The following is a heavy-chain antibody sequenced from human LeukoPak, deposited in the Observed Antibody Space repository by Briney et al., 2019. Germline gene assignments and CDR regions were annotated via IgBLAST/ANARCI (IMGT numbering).Heavy chain of an antibody. Sequence: GGSLRLSCAASGFTSSSSWMSWVRQAPGKGLEWVANIKQDGSGKYYVGSVKGRFTISRDNAKNSLYLQMDSLRAEDTAVYYCARDGPYSTSSTHPPWGQGTLVTVSS. D-gene: IGHD6-6*01. CDR2: IKQDGSGK. V-gene: IGHV3-7*03. J-gene: IGHJ5*02. CDR3: ARDGPYSTSSTHPP. CDR1: GFTSSSSW.